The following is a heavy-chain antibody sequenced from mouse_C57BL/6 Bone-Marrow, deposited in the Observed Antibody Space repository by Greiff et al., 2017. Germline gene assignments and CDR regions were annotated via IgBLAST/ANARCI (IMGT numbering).Heavy chain of an antibody. V-gene: IGHV1-15*01. CDR2: IDPETGGT. Sequence: SGAELVRPGASVTLSCKASGYTFTDYEMHWVKQTPVHGLEWIGAIDPETGGTAYNQKFKGKAILTADKSSSTAYMELRSLTSEDSAVYYCTRDLLLRPFAYWGQGTLVTVSA. CDR1: GYTFTDYE. CDR3: TRDLLLRPFAY. D-gene: IGHD1-1*01. J-gene: IGHJ3*01.